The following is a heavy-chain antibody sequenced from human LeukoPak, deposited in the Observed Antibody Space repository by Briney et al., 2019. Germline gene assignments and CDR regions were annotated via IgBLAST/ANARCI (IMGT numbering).Heavy chain of an antibody. CDR3: ARGNVYYYDSSGPTLGDAFDI. Sequence: GGSLRLSCAASGFTFDAYGMSWVRQAPGKGLEWVAVIWYDGSNKYYADSVKGRFTISRDNSKNTLYLQMNSLRAEDTAVYYCARGNVYYYDSSGPTLGDAFDIWGQGTMVTVSS. CDR1: GFTFDAYG. CDR2: IWYDGSNK. V-gene: IGHV3-33*08. D-gene: IGHD3-22*01. J-gene: IGHJ3*02.